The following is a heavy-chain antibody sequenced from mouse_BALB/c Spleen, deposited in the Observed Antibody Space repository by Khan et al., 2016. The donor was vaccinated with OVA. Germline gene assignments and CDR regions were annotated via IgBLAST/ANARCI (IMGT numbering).Heavy chain of an antibody. J-gene: IGHJ2*01. Sequence: QIQLVQSGPELVRPGVSVKISCKGSGYTFTDYAIYWVKQSHAKSLEWVGLISTYSGNTNYNQKFKVKATMTVDKSSSTAYMELARLTSEDSAIYYWARPAYDGYYDYWGQGTTLTVSS. CDR2: ISTYSGNT. CDR1: GYTFTDYA. CDR3: ARPAYDGYYDY. V-gene: IGHV1S137*01. D-gene: IGHD2-3*01.